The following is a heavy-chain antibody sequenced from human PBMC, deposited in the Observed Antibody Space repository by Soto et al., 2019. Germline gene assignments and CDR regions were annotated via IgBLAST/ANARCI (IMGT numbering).Heavy chain of an antibody. CDR1: GVSVSRLS. CDR2: ISSNYLIT. Sequence: GGSLRLSCVSSGVSVSRLSFSWVRQSPGKGLEWIAYISSNYLITKYADSLKGRSIISRDSDKVFLQMNSLRAEDSAVYYCAKDVRPDGYWDLDYWGQGTPVTVS. CDR3: AKDVRPDGYWDLDY. J-gene: IGHJ4*02. D-gene: IGHD5-12*01. V-gene: IGHV3-48*01.